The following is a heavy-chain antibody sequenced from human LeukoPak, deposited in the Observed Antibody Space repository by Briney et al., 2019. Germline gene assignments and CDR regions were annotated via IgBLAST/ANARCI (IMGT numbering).Heavy chain of an antibody. Sequence: AGGSLRLSCSASGFTFSSYAMHWVRQAPGKGLEYDSAISSNGGSTYYADSVRGRFTISRDNSKNTLYLQMNSLRAEDTAVYYCAKDLEVLRFLEWSEDAFDIWGQGTMVTVSS. J-gene: IGHJ3*02. CDR2: ISSNGGST. CDR3: AKDLEVLRFLEWSEDAFDI. V-gene: IGHV3-64*04. CDR1: GFTFSSYA. D-gene: IGHD3-3*01.